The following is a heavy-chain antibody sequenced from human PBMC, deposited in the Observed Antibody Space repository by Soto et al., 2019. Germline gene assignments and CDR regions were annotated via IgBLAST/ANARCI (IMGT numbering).Heavy chain of an antibody. V-gene: IGHV1-2*02. CDR3: AAAFGELRDY. D-gene: IGHD3-10*01. CDR1: GYPFTGYY. Sequence: DSVKVYFKASGYPFTGYYMHLVRQAPGQGLEWMGWINPNSGGTNYAQKFQGRVTMTRDTSISTAYMELSRLRSDDTAVYYCAAAFGELRDYWGQGTMVTVSS. CDR2: INPNSGGT. J-gene: IGHJ4*02.